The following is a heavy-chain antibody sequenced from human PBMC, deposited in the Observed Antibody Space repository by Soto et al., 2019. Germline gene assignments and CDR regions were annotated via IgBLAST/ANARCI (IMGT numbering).Heavy chain of an antibody. D-gene: IGHD3-10*01. Sequence: QVQLQESGPGLVKPSQTLSLTCTVSGGSIRSGGYYWSWIRQHPGKGLEWIGDFYYSGNTYYNPSLKRRLTISGDTSKNQCALKLSSVTAADTAVYYCARAMGAINYFYSWGKGTLVTVSS. CDR1: GGSIRSGGYY. V-gene: IGHV4-31*03. CDR2: FYYSGNT. CDR3: ARAMGAINYFYS. J-gene: IGHJ4*02.